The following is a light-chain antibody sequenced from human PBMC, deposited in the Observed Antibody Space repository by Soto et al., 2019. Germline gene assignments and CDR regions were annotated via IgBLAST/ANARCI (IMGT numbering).Light chain of an antibody. V-gene: IGKV3-15*01. CDR3: QQYNKWPPLT. CDR2: HGS. J-gene: IGKJ4*01. Sequence: EIVMTQSPATLSVSPGERATLSCRASQSISSNLAWYQRKPGQAPRLLIYHGSTRATGIPARFSGSGSGTEFTLTISSLQSEDFAVYYCQQYNKWPPLTFGGGTTVEIK. CDR1: QSISSN.